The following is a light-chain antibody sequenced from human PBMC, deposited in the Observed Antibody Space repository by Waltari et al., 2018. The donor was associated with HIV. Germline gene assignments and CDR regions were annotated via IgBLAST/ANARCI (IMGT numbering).Light chain of an antibody. V-gene: IGLV3-21*02. CDR2: DDS. CDR3: QVWHSKSDHVV. CDR1: KLGTNS. Sequence: SYVLTQAPSVSVAPGQTASISCGGDKLGTNSVHWYQQKPGQAPVLVVYDDSDRPSGIPERFSGFNSGNTATLTISRVEAGDEADYYCQVWHSKSDHVVFGGGTKVTVL. J-gene: IGLJ2*01.